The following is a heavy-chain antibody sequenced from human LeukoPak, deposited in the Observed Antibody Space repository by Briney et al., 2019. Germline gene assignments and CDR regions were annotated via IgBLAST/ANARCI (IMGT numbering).Heavy chain of an antibody. CDR2: ISAYNGNT. V-gene: IGHV1-18*01. Sequence: ASVKVPCKASGYTFTSYGISWVRQAPGQGLEWMGWISAYNGNTNYAQKLQGRVTMTTDTSTSTAYMELRSLRSDDTAVYYCARDVVVVAAAFFDYWGQGTLVTVSS. D-gene: IGHD2-15*01. CDR3: ARDVVVVAAAFFDY. CDR1: GYTFTSYG. J-gene: IGHJ4*02.